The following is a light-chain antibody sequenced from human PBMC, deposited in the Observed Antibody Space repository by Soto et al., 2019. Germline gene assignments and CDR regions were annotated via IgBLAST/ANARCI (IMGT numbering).Light chain of an antibody. J-gene: IGKJ2*01. Sequence: EIVLTQSPGTLSLSPGERATLSCRASQSVSNSYLAWYQQKPGQAPRLLIYGASSRATGIPDRFSGSGSGTDFTLTISRLEPEDVAVYYCQQYGSSPSTFGRGTKLEIK. CDR1: QSVSNSY. CDR2: GAS. V-gene: IGKV3-20*01. CDR3: QQYGSSPST.